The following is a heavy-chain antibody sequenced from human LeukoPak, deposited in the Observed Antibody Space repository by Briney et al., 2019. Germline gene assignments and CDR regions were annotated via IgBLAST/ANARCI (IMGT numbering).Heavy chain of an antibody. Sequence: QPGGSLRLSCAASGFTFSSYEMNWVRQAPGKGLEWVSYISSSGSTIYYADSVKGRFTISRDNAKNSLYLQMNSLRAEDTAVYYCARKRITMVRGVICWFDPWGQGTLVTVSS. CDR3: ARKRITMVRGVICWFDP. D-gene: IGHD3-10*01. V-gene: IGHV3-48*03. J-gene: IGHJ5*02. CDR2: ISSSGSTI. CDR1: GFTFSSYE.